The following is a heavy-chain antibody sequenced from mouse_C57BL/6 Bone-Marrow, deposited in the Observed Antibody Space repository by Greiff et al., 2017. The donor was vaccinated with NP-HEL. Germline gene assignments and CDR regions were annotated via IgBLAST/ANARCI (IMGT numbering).Heavy chain of an antibody. J-gene: IGHJ2*01. CDR3: ARVSSTMITFDY. CDR1: GYTFTDYN. D-gene: IGHD2-4*01. CDR2: INPNNGGT. V-gene: IGHV1-18*01. Sequence: EVQRVESGPELVKPGASVKIPCKASGYTFTDYNMDWVKQSHGKSLEWIGDINPNNGGTIYNQKFKGKATLTVDKSSSTAYMELRSLTSEDTAVYYCARVSSTMITFDYWGQGTTLTVSS.